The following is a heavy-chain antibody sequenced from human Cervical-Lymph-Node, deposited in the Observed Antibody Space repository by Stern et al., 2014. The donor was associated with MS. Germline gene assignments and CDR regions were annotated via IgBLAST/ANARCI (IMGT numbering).Heavy chain of an antibody. V-gene: IGHV4-4*02. CDR1: GGSISSSNW. J-gene: IGHJ6*02. CDR3: ATGPRIYGMGV. CDR2: IYHSGRT. Sequence: QLQLQESGPGLVKPSGTLSLTCAVSGGSISSSNWWRWVRQPPGKGLEWIGEIYHSGRTNYNTSLKRRVTISVDKSKKQFSLKSRSVTAADTAVYYCATGPRIYGMGVWGQGTTVTVSS.